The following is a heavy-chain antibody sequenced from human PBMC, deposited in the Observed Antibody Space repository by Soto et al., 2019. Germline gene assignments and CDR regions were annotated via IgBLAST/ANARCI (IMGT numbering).Heavy chain of an antibody. J-gene: IGHJ6*02. D-gene: IGHD3-9*01. V-gene: IGHV1-2*04. CDR1: GYTFTGYY. Sequence: GASVKVSCKASGYTFTGYYMHWVRQAPGQGLEWMGWINPNSGGTNYAQKFQGWVTMTRDTSISTAYMELSRLRSDDTAVYYCARGDDILTGYQIYGMDVWGQGTTVTVSS. CDR3: ARGDDILTGYQIYGMDV. CDR2: INPNSGGT.